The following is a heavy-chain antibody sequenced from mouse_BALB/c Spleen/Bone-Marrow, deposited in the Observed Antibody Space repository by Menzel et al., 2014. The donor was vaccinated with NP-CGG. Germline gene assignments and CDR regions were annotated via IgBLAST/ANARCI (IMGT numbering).Heavy chain of an antibody. CDR3: ARLGIYYYGSSYGAMDY. CDR2: IDPSDSYT. J-gene: IGHJ4*01. V-gene: IGHV1-69*02. Sequence: QVQLKDSGAELVKPGASVKLSCKASGYTFTSYWMHWVKQRPGRGLEWIGEIDPSDSYTKYNQNFKGKATLTVDKSSSTAYIQLSSLTSEDSAVYYCARLGIYYYGSSYGAMDYWGQGTSVTVS. CDR1: GYTFTSYW. D-gene: IGHD1-1*01.